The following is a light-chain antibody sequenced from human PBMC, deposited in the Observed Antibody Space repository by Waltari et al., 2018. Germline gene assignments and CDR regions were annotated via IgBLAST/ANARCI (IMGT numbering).Light chain of an antibody. CDR3: AAWDDSLSVVI. CDR1: NSNIGINY. V-gene: IGLV1-47*01. Sequence: QFVLTQPTSASGTPGQTVAISCSGTNSNIGINYVYWYLQLPGTAPTLLIYKNNQRPSGVPERFSGSKSGTSTSLVISGLRSEDEADYFCAAWDDSLSVVIFGGGTKLTVL. CDR2: KNN. J-gene: IGLJ2*01.